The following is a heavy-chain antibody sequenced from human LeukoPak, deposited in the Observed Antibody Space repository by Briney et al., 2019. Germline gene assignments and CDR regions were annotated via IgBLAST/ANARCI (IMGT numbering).Heavy chain of an antibody. Sequence: SQTLSLTCTVSGGSISSGTYYWSWIRQPAGKGLEWIGRIYTTESTYYNPSLKSRVTISVDTSKNQFSLKLSSVTAADTAVYYCARDEVPGAFDIWGQGTMVTVSS. CDR1: GGSISSGTYY. CDR2: IYTTEST. D-gene: IGHD1-1*01. V-gene: IGHV4-61*02. CDR3: ARDEVPGAFDI. J-gene: IGHJ3*02.